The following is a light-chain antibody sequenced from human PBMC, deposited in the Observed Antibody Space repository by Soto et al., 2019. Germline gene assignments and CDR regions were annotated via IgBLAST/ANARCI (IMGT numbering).Light chain of an antibody. CDR2: RAS. J-gene: IGKJ1*01. CDR1: QTISNF. V-gene: IGKV1-5*03. Sequence: TNSAAAVSVLVGDSVAITCRASQTISNFLAWYQQKPGKAPKLLFYRASNLEGGVPSRFSGGGSGTEFTLTINSLQPDDSATYYCQQYKSYPWPFGQGTKVDIK. CDR3: QQYKSYPWP.